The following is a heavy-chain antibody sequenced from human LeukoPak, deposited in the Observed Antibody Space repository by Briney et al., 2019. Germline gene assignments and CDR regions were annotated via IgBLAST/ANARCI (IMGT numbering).Heavy chain of an antibody. V-gene: IGHV4-34*01. CDR1: GGSFSGYY. J-gene: IGHJ4*02. CDR2: INHSGST. CDR3: ARDKLRGPTDY. D-gene: IGHD3-10*01. Sequence: PSETLSLTCAVYGGSFSGYYWSWIRQPPGKGLEWIGEINHSGSTNYNPSLKSRVTISVDTSKNQFPLKLSSVTAADTAVYYCARDKLRGPTDYWGQGTLVTVSS.